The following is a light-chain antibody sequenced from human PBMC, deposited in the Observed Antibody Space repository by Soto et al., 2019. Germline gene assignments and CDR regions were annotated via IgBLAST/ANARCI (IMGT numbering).Light chain of an antibody. Sequence: QSVLTQPASVSGSPGQSITISCTGTSSDVGAYNCVSWFQQHPGKVPKLMIYEVSNRPSGISDRFSASKSGNTASLTISGLQAEDEADYYCSSYTTSTTHVVFGGGTKVTVL. J-gene: IGLJ2*01. CDR2: EVS. V-gene: IGLV2-14*01. CDR3: SSYTTSTTHVV. CDR1: SSDVGAYNC.